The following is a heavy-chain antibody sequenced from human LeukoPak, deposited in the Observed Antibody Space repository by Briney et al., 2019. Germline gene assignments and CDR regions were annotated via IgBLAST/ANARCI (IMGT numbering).Heavy chain of an antibody. V-gene: IGHV3-73*01. CDR2: IRSKANSYAT. CDR3: TRITVTTGY. D-gene: IGHD4-17*01. CDR1: GFTFSGSA. J-gene: IGHJ4*02. Sequence: GRSLRLSCAASGFTFSGSAMHWVRQASGKGLEWVGRIRSKANSYATAYAASVKGRFTISRDDSKNTAYLQMNGLKTEDTAVCYCTRITVTTGYWGQGTLVTVSS.